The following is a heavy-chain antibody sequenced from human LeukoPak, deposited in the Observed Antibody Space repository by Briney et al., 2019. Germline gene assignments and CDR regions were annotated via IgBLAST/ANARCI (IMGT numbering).Heavy chain of an antibody. CDR1: GYTFTSYY. CDR2: LNPSGGST. V-gene: IGHV1-46*01. CDR3: ARAGYCSGGSCYGALDY. J-gene: IGHJ4*02. D-gene: IGHD2-15*01. Sequence: ASVKASCKASGYTFTSYYMHWVRQAPGQGLEWMGILNPSGGSTSYAQKFQGRVTMTRDTSTSTVYMELSSLRSEDTAVYYCARAGYCSGGSCYGALDYWGQGTLVTVSS.